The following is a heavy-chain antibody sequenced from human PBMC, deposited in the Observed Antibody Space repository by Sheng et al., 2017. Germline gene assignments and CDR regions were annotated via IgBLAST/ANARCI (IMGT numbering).Heavy chain of an antibody. CDR1: GFTFSSYG. D-gene: IGHD3-22*01. CDR2: ISYDGSNK. V-gene: IGHV3-30*18. CDR3: AKEYYDSSGYFDY. Sequence: VQLVESGGGLVQPGGSLRVSCAASGFTFSSYGMHWVRQAPGKGLEWVAVISYDGSNKYYADSVKGRFTISRDNSKNTLYLQMNSLRAEDTAVYYCAKEYYDSSGYFDYVGQGTLVTVSS. J-gene: IGHJ4*02.